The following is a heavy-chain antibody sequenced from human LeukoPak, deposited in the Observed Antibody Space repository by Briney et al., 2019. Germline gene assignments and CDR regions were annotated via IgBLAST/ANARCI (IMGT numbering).Heavy chain of an antibody. CDR1: GFTFSNYW. D-gene: IGHD5-18*01. CDR3: ARDFTAMADYYYYMVV. Sequence: PGGSLRLSCAAPGFTFSNYWISSVRQAPGRGLELVAHIKQDGREKYYVDWVKGRFNSSRDNSKNTLYLQMNRLRAEDTAVYYCARDFTAMADYYYYMVVWGKGTTVTVSS. V-gene: IGHV3-7*01. CDR2: IKQDGREK. J-gene: IGHJ6*03.